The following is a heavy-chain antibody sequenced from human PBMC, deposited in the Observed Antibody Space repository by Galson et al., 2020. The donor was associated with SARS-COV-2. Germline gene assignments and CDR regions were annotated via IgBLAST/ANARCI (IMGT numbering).Heavy chain of an antibody. CDR1: GYSISSGYY. V-gene: IGHV4-38-2*02. CDR3: ARDDYYDFWSGVCRSNWFDP. D-gene: IGHD3-3*01. J-gene: IGHJ5*02. Sequence: SETLSLTCTVSGYSISSGYYWGWIRQPPGKGLEWIGSIYHSGSTYYNPSLKSRVTISEDTSKNQFSLKLSSVTAADTAVYYCARDDYYDFWSGVCRSNWFDPWGQGTLVTVSS. CDR2: IYHSGST.